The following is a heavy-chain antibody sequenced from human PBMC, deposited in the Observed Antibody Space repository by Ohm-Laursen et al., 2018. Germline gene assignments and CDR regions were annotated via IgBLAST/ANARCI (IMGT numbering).Heavy chain of an antibody. CDR2: TFYTGST. D-gene: IGHD3-22*01. V-gene: IGHV4-59*08. Sequence: TLSLTCTDSGGSISSFYWSWIRQSPGKGLEWIGYTFYTGSTNYNPSLKSRVTISVDPSKNQFSLNLNSVTAADTAVYYCAAQTSGYYYNWYFDLWGRGTLVTVSS. J-gene: IGHJ2*01. CDR1: GGSISSFY. CDR3: AAQTSGYYYNWYFDL.